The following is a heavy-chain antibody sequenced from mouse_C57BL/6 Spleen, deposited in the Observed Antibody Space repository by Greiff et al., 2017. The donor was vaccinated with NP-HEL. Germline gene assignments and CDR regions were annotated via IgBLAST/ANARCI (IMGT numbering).Heavy chain of an antibody. CDR1: GYTFTSYW. CDR2: IYPSDSET. Sequence: QVQLQQPGAELVRPGSSVKLSCKASGYTFTSYWMDWVKQRPGQGLEWIGNIYPSDSETHYNQKFKDKATLTVDKSSSTAYMQLSSLTSEDSAVYYCARPNYYGSSRYFDVWGTGTTVTVSS. J-gene: IGHJ1*03. D-gene: IGHD1-1*01. V-gene: IGHV1-61*01. CDR3: ARPNYYGSSRYFDV.